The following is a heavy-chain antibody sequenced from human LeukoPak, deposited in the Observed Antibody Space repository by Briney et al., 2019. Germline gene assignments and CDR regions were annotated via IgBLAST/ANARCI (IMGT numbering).Heavy chain of an antibody. CDR2: IYHSGST. Sequence: SETLSLTCAVSGGSISSGGYSWSWIRQPPGTGLEWLGYIYHSGSTYYNPSLKSRVTISVDRSKNQFSLKLSSVTAADTAVYYCARDIPYGVYWYFDLWGRGTLVTVSS. D-gene: IGHD4-17*01. J-gene: IGHJ2*01. CDR1: GGSISSGGYS. V-gene: IGHV4-30-2*01. CDR3: ARDIPYGVYWYFDL.